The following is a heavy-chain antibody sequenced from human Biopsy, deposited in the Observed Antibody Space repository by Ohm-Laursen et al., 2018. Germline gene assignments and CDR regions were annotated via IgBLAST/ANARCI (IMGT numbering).Heavy chain of an antibody. CDR2: IFYRGST. CDR3: ARDYDTSGYYYVS. D-gene: IGHD3-22*01. CDR1: GGSISNNNYY. J-gene: IGHJ5*02. Sequence: SETLSLTCAVSGGSISNNNYYWGWIRQPPGKGLEWIGSIFYRGSTHYKPSLKSRVNMSVDTSKNQFSLKLNSVTAADTAVYYCARDYDTSGYYYVSWGQGTLLTVSS. V-gene: IGHV4-39*01.